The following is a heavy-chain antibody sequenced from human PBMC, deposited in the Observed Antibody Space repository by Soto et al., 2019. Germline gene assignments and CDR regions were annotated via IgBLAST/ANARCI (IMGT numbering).Heavy chain of an antibody. V-gene: IGHV1-69*06. J-gene: IGHJ6*02. CDR3: ARDGIAVAIYGMDV. CDR1: GGTFSSYA. Sequence: ASVKVSCKASGGTFSSYAISWVRQAPGQGLEWMGGIIPIFGTANYAQKFQGRVTITADKSTSTAYRELSSLRSEDTAVYYCARDGIAVAIYGMDVWGQGTTVTVSS. CDR2: IIPIFGTA. D-gene: IGHD6-19*01.